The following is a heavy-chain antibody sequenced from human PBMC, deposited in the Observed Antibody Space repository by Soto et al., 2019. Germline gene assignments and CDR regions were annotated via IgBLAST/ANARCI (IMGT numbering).Heavy chain of an antibody. Sequence: GGSLRLSCAASGFTFSSYGMHWVRQAPGKGLEWVAVISYDGSNKYYADSVKGRFTISRDTSKNTLYFQMNSLRAEDTAVYYCARSNHGSGMGGAFDVWGQGTMVTVSS. J-gene: IGHJ3*01. D-gene: IGHD3-10*01. CDR2: ISYDGSNK. CDR1: GFTFSSYG. V-gene: IGHV3-30*03. CDR3: ARSNHGSGMGGAFDV.